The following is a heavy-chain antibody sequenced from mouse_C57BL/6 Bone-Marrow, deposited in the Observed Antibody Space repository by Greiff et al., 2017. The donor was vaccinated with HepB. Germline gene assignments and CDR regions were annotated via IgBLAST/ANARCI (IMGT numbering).Heavy chain of an antibody. CDR2: IDPNSGGT. CDR1: GYTFTSYW. J-gene: IGHJ3*01. V-gene: IGHV1-72*01. D-gene: IGHD2-5*01. CDR3: GRRPSDYSNYAWFAY. Sequence: QVQLQQPGAELVKPGASVQLSCKASGYTFTSYWMHWVKQRPGRGLEWIGRIDPNSGGTKYNEKFKSKATLTVDKPSSTDYMQLSSLTSEDSAVYYCGRRPSDYSNYAWFAYWGQGTLVTASA.